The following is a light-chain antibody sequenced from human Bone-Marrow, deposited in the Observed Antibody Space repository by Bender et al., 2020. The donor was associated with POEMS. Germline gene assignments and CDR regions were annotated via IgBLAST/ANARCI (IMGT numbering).Light chain of an antibody. V-gene: IGLV2-8*01. CDR1: ISDVGGYNY. CDR3: NSFAGRNNFYV. Sequence: QSALTQPASVSGSPGQSVTISCTGTISDVGGYNYVSWYQQHPGKAPKVMIYEVNKRPSGVPDRFSGSKSGNTASLAVSGLQAEDEADYYCNSFAGRNNFYVFGTGTAVTVL. J-gene: IGLJ1*01. CDR2: EVN.